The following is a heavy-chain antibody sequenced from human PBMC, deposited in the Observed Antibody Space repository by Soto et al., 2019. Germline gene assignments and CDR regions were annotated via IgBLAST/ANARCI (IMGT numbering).Heavy chain of an antibody. J-gene: IGHJ6*02. V-gene: IGHV1-18*04. CDR1: GYTLSNNG. Sequence: QVQLVQSGPEMKKPGASVRVSCKVSGYTLSNNGLSWVRQAPGQRFEWLGEFRTDNGRTNCAQKFRGRVSITTDTSTGTAYMELTNLRSDDTAVYYCVRDDGGLVRYYYHGWDVWGQGTTVTVTS. CDR3: VRDDGGLVRYYYHGWDV. CDR2: FRTDNGRT. D-gene: IGHD6-6*01.